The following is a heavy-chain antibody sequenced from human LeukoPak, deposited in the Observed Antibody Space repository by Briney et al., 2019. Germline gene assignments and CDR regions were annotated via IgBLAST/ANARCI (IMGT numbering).Heavy chain of an antibody. Sequence: GGSLRHSCAASGFTFSSYWMHWVCQAPGKGLEWVSAISGAGSGTYYADFVKGRFSISRDNSKNTLYLQMYSLRAEDTAAYYCAKGTERYREVSSFDYWGQGTLVTVSS. V-gene: IGHV3-23*01. CDR2: ISGAGSGT. D-gene: IGHD3-10*01. CDR3: AKGTERYREVSSFDY. CDR1: GFTFSSYW. J-gene: IGHJ4*02.